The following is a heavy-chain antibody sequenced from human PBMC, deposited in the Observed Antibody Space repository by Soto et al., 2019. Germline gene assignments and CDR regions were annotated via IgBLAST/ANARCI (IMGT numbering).Heavy chain of an antibody. CDR1: GYTFTSYG. Sequence: ASVKVSCKASGYTFTSYGISWVRQAPGQGLEWMGWISAYNGNTNYAQKLQGRVTMTTDTSTSTAYMELRSLRSDDTAVYYCARVMPPGELLWFGEDYYYYYMDVWGKGTTVTVSS. J-gene: IGHJ6*03. CDR2: ISAYNGNT. V-gene: IGHV1-18*01. CDR3: ARVMPPGELLWFGEDYYYYYMDV. D-gene: IGHD3-10*01.